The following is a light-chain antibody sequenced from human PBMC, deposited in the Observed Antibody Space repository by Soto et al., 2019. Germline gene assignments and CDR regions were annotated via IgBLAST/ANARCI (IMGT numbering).Light chain of an antibody. CDR1: STAVAGYNF. Sequence: QSALTQPASISGSPGQSITISCTGDSTAVAGYNFVSWYQHHPGKAPKLIIFDVSNRPSGVSSRFSGSKSVSGASLTISGLQADDEADYYCSSYTSTITLGVFGTGTKLTVL. V-gene: IGLV2-14*03. CDR2: DVS. CDR3: SSYTSTITLGV. J-gene: IGLJ1*01.